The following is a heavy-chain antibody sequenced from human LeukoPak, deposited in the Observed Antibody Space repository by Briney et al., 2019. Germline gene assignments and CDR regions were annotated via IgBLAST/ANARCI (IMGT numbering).Heavy chain of an antibody. J-gene: IGHJ3*01. Sequence: PSETLSLICNVSGASINAYYWTWIRQSPEKGLEWIASMSYSGRTDSNPSLKRRVSMSVGPSKSQFSLSLTSVTAADTAIYYCAQQVVGTSNSFDVWGQGTFVAVSS. V-gene: IGHV4-59*01. D-gene: IGHD6-13*01. CDR3: AQQVVGTSNSFDV. CDR2: MSYSGRT. CDR1: GASINAYY.